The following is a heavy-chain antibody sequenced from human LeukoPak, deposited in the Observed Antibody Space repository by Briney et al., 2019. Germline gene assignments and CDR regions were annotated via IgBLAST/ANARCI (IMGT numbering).Heavy chain of an antibody. D-gene: IGHD3-16*01. Sequence: SETLSLTCAVYGGSFSGYYWSWIRQPPGKGLEWIGEINHSGSTNYNPSLKSRVTISVDTSKNQFSLKLSSVTAADTAVYCCARGLGVDRGYYFDYWGQGTLVTVSS. CDR3: ARGLGVDRGYYFDY. V-gene: IGHV4-34*01. CDR1: GGSFSGYY. J-gene: IGHJ4*02. CDR2: INHSGST.